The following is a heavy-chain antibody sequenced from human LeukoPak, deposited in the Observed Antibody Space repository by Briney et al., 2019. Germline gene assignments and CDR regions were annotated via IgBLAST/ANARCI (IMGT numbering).Heavy chain of an antibody. J-gene: IGHJ4*02. CDR3: AKDLDCSSASCYPDY. CDR2: IKQDGSEK. Sequence: GGSLRLSCAASGFTFSSYWMSWVRQAPGKGLEWVANIKQDGSEKYYVDSVKGRFTISRDNSKNTLYLQMNSLRAEDTAVYYCAKDLDCSSASCYPDYWGQGTLVTVSS. V-gene: IGHV3-7*03. CDR1: GFTFSSYW. D-gene: IGHD2-2*01.